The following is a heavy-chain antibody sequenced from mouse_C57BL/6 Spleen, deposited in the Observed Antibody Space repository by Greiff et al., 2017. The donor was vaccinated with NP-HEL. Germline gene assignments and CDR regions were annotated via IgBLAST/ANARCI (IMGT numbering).Heavy chain of an antibody. CDR2: IYPRSGNT. Sequence: VQLQQSGAELARPGASVKLSCKASGYTFPSYGISWVKQSTGPGLEWIGEIYPRSGNTYYNEKFKGKATLTADKSSSTAYMELRSLTSEDSAVYFCARVDGNYVDYWGQGTTLTVSS. D-gene: IGHD2-1*01. J-gene: IGHJ2*01. CDR3: ARVDGNYVDY. V-gene: IGHV1-81*01. CDR1: GYTFPSYG.